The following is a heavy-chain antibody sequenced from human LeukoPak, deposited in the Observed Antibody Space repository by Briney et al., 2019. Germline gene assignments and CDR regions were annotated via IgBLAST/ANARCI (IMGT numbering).Heavy chain of an antibody. CDR3: ARGPQWELHKGLDY. CDR2: INHSGST. CDR1: GGSFSGYY. D-gene: IGHD1-26*01. V-gene: IGHV4-34*01. Sequence: PSETLSLTCAVYGGSFSGYYWSWIRQPPGKGLEWIGEINHSGSTNYNPSPKSRVTISVDTSKNQFSLKLSSVTAADTAVYYCARGPQWELHKGLDYWGQGTLVTVSS. J-gene: IGHJ4*02.